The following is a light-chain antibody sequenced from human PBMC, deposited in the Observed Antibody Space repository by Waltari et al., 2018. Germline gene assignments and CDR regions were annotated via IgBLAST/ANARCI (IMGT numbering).Light chain of an antibody. J-gene: IGKJ2*03. CDR1: QSVSNF. CDR3: QQYYETPVS. CDR2: DAS. Sequence: EVVLTHSPGTLSLSPGDRATLSCRASQSVSNFLAWYQQKPDQAPRLLIYDASNRATGIPDRFSGSGSGTDFTLTISRLEPEDFAVYYCQQYYETPVSFGQGTKMEIK. V-gene: IGKV3-20*01.